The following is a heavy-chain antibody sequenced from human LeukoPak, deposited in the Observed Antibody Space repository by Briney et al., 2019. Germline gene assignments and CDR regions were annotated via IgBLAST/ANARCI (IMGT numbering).Heavy chain of an antibody. J-gene: IGHJ4*02. CDR2: IYPSGGST. D-gene: IGHD2-2*02. CDR3: ARGDQLLYCFDY. CDR1: GYTFTSYY. V-gene: IGHV1-46*01. Sequence: ASVKVSCKASGYTFTSYYMHWVRQAPRQGLEWMGIIYPSGGSTSYAQKFQGRVTMTRDTSTSTVYMELSSLRSEDTAVYYCARGDQLLYCFDYWGQGTLVTVSS.